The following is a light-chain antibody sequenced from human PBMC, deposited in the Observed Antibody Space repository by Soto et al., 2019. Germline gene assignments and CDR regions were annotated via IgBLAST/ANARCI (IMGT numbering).Light chain of an antibody. V-gene: IGKV2-28*01. J-gene: IGKJ1*01. CDR1: QSLLHSNGYNY. Sequence: DIVMTQSPLSLPVTPGEPASMSCRSSQSLLHSNGYNYLDWYVQKPGQSPQLLIYLNSNRASGVPDRFGGSGSGTDFTLKISRVEAEDVGVYYCMQALQTPRTFGQGTKVEIK. CDR2: LNS. CDR3: MQALQTPRT.